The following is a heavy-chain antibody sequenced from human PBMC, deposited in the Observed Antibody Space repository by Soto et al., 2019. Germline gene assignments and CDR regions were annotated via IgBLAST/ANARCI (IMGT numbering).Heavy chain of an antibody. CDR3: ARDLIAVAGDSWFDP. CDR1: GFTFSSYS. V-gene: IGHV3-21*01. CDR2: ISSGSIYI. J-gene: IGHJ5*02. Sequence: GWSLRLSCAASGFTFSSYSMNWARQAPGKGLGWVSSISSGSIYIYYADSVKGRFTISRDNAKNSLYLQMNSLRAEDTAVYYCARDLIAVAGDSWFDPWGQGTLVTVSS. D-gene: IGHD6-19*01.